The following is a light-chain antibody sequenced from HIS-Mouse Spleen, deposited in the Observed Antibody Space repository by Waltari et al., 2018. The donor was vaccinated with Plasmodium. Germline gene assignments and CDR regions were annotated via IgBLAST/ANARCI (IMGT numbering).Light chain of an antibody. CDR2: GKN. Sequence: SSELTQDPAVSVALGQTVRITCQGDSLRSYYASWYQQKPGQAPELVIYGKNNRPSGIPDRVAGSSSGNTASLTITGAQAEDEADYYCNSRDSSGNHWVFGGGTKLTVL. CDR3: NSRDSSGNHWV. CDR1: SLRSYY. J-gene: IGLJ3*02. V-gene: IGLV3-19*01.